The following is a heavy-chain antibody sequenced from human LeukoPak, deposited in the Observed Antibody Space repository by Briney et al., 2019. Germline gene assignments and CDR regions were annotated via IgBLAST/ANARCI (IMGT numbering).Heavy chain of an antibody. CDR2: IYTSGST. V-gene: IGHV4-4*09. J-gene: IGHJ4*02. CDR1: GGSISSYY. D-gene: IGHD5-24*01. Sequence: SETLSLTCTVSGGSISSYYWSRIRQPPGKGLEWIGYIYTSGSTNYNPSLKSRVTISVDTSKNQFSLKLSSVTAADTAVYYCARLTATTYYFDYWGQGTLVTVSS. CDR3: ARLTATTYYFDY.